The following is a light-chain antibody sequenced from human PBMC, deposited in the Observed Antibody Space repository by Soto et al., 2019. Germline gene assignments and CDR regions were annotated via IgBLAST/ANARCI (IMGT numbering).Light chain of an antibody. Sequence: EIVLTQSPGTLSLSPGERATLSCRASQSVSSSYLAWYQQKPGQAPRLLIFGASTRATGIPDRFSGSGSGTDFTLTINRLEPEDFAVYYCQQYGSSPTWTLGQGAKVDIK. CDR3: QQYGSSPTWT. J-gene: IGKJ1*01. CDR2: GAS. CDR1: QSVSSSY. V-gene: IGKV3-20*01.